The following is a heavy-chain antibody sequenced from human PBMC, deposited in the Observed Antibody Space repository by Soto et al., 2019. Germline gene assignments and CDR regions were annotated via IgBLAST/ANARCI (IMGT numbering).Heavy chain of an antibody. J-gene: IGHJ4*02. CDR3: TRQHPNGVY. Sequence: GGSLRLSCAASGFTFSGSAMHWVRQASGKGLEWVGRIRSKANSYATAYAASVKGRFTISRDDSKNTAYLQMNSLKTEDTAVYYCTRQHPNGVYWGQGTLVTVSS. D-gene: IGHD2-8*01. CDR2: IRSKANSYAT. CDR1: GFTFSGSA. V-gene: IGHV3-73*01.